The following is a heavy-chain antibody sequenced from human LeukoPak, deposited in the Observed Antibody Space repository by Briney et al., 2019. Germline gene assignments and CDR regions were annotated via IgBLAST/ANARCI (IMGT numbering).Heavy chain of an antibody. CDR1: GFTFINYA. V-gene: IGHV3-23*01. Sequence: GGSLRLSCAASGFTFINYAMTWVRQAPGKGLEWVSAISGSGGSTYYADSVKGRFTISRDNSKNTLYLQMNSLRAEDTAVYYCARGYCSGSWCYDFDYWGQGTLVTVSS. D-gene: IGHD2-15*01. CDR3: ARGYCSGSWCYDFDY. J-gene: IGHJ4*02. CDR2: ISGSGGST.